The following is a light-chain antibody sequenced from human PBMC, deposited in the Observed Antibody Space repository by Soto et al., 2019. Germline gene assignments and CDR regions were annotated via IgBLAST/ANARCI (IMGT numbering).Light chain of an antibody. CDR1: RDGVGGYNY. J-gene: IGLJ2*01. Sequence: QSVLTQPPSASGSPGQSVTISCTGTRDGVGGYNYVSWFQHHPGKAPKLMIYEVYKRPSGVPARFSGSKSGNTASLTVSGLQAGDEATYYCSSYVTSNVVVFGGGTKVTVL. CDR2: EVY. V-gene: IGLV2-8*01. CDR3: SSYVTSNVVV.